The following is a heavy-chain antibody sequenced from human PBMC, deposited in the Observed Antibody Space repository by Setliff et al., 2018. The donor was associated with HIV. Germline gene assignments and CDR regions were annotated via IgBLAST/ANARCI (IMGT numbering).Heavy chain of an antibody. Sequence: GESLKISCKGSGYSFTTSWISWVRQMPGKGLEWMGRIDPSDSYTNYSPSFQGHVTISVDRSITTAYVQWRSLKASDTAMYYCARQGYCYYYGMDVWGQGTTVTVSS. V-gene: IGHV5-10-1*01. CDR3: ARQGYCYYYGMDV. CDR1: GYSFTTSW. CDR2: IDPSDSYT. J-gene: IGHJ6*02.